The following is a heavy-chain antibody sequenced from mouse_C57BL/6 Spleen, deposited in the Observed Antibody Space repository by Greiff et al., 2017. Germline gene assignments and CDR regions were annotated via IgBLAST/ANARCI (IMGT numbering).Heavy chain of an antibody. CDR3: AREVVTTNFDY. CDR1: GYTFTSYW. V-gene: IGHV1-69*01. CDR2: IDPSDSYT. J-gene: IGHJ2*01. D-gene: IGHD2-2*01. Sequence: QVQLQQPGAELVMPGASVKLSCKASGYTFTSYWMHWVKQRPGQGLEWIGEIDPSDSYTNYNQKFKGKSTLTVDKSSSTAYMQLSSLTSEDSAVYYCAREVVTTNFDYWGQGTTLTVSS.